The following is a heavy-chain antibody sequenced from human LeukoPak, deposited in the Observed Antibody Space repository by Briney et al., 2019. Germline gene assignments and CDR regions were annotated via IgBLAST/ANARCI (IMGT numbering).Heavy chain of an antibody. CDR3: ARGLLWFGELFLSAFDI. Sequence: GESLKISCKGSGYSFTSYWIGWVRQMPGKGLEWMGIIYPGDSGTRYSPSFQGQVTISADKSISTAYLQWSSLKASDTAMYYCARGLLWFGELFLSAFDIWGQGTMVTVSS. J-gene: IGHJ3*02. CDR2: IYPGDSGT. V-gene: IGHV5-51*01. D-gene: IGHD3-10*01. CDR1: GYSFTSYW.